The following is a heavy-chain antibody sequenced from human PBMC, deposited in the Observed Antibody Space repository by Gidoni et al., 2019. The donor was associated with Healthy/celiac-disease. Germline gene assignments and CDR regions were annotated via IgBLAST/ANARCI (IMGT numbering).Heavy chain of an antibody. CDR3: ATRRPHIAVAGTNDAFDI. CDR2: INPSGGST. J-gene: IGHJ3*02. D-gene: IGHD6-19*01. Sequence: QVQLVQSGAEVKKPGASVKVSCKASGYTFTSYYMHWVRQAPGQGLEWMGIINPSGGSTSYAQKFQGRVTMTRDTSTSTVYMELSSLRSEDTAVYYCATRRPHIAVAGTNDAFDIWGQGTMVTVSS. CDR1: GYTFTSYY. V-gene: IGHV1-46*01.